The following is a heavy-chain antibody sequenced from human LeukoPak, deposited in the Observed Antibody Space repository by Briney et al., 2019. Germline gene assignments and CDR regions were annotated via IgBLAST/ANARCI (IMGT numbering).Heavy chain of an antibody. Sequence: ASMKVSCKASGYTFTSFHMHWVRQAPGQGLEWMGMINPSGGSTSYPQKFQGRVTMTRDTSTSTASMELRSLRSDDTAVYYCARRIYSGSSDHLDYWGQGTLVTVSS. CDR1: GYTFTSFH. V-gene: IGHV1-46*01. CDR2: INPSGGST. CDR3: ARRIYSGSSDHLDY. J-gene: IGHJ4*02. D-gene: IGHD1-26*01.